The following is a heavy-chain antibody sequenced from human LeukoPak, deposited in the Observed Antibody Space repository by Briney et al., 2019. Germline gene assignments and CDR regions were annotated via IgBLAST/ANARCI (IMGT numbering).Heavy chain of an antibody. CDR2: IYYSGST. D-gene: IGHD3-3*01. CDR1: GGSISSHY. Sequence: SETPSLTCTVSGGSISSHYWSWIRQPPGKGLEWIGYIYYSGSTNYNPSLKSRVTISVDTSKKQFSLKLSSVTAADTAVYYCARVSGPGSDYDFWSGYYRKYFDPWGQGTLVTVSS. V-gene: IGHV4-59*11. J-gene: IGHJ5*02. CDR3: ARVSGPGSDYDFWSGYYRKYFDP.